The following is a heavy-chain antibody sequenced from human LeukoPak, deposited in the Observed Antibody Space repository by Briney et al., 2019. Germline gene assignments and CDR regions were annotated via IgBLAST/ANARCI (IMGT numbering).Heavy chain of an antibody. CDR2: ISGSGGST. CDR1: GFTFSSYA. D-gene: IGHD5-18*01. V-gene: IGHV3-23*01. CDR3: ARDRYSYGFDY. J-gene: IGHJ4*02. Sequence: GGSLRLSCAASGFTFSSYAMSWVRQAPGKGLEWVSAISGSGGSTYYADSVKGRFTISRDNSKNSLYLQMNSLRAEDTAVYYCARDRYSYGFDYWGQGTLVTVSS.